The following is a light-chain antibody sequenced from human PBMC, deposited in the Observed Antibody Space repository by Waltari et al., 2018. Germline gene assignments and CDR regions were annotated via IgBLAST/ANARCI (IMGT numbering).Light chain of an antibody. V-gene: IGKV1-17*01. CDR2: YAN. CDR1: QGISNS. Sequence: DIQMSQSPSSLSASVGDRVTITFRASQGISNSLNWYQQKPGKAPKLLISYANILTSGVPSRFSGSGSGTEFTLTISSLQPEDFATYFCQQGSGYPRTFGLGTKVEI. J-gene: IGKJ1*01. CDR3: QQGSGYPRT.